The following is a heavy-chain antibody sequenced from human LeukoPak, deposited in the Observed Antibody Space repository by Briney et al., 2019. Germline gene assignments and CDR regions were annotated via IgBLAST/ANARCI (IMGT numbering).Heavy chain of an antibody. Sequence: SETLSLTCAAYGGSFSGYYWSWIRQPPGKGLEWIGEINHSGSTNYNPSLKSRVTISVDTPKNQFSLKLSSVTAADTAVYYCARVSSSWYQDWYFDLWGRGTLVTVSS. V-gene: IGHV4-34*01. J-gene: IGHJ2*01. CDR1: GGSFSGYY. CDR2: INHSGST. D-gene: IGHD6-13*01. CDR3: ARVSSSWYQDWYFDL.